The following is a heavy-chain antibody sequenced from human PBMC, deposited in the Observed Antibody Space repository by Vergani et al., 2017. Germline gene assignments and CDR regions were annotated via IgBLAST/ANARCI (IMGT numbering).Heavy chain of an antibody. D-gene: IGHD5-24*01. V-gene: IGHV3-11*01. J-gene: IGHJ3*02. Sequence: QVQLVESGGGLVKPGGSLRLSCAASGFSFRDHYMTWIRQAPGKGLEWVSYISNSGNTIEYEDSVKGRFSISRDNAKSSLFLQMDSLRAEDTAVYYCARDHRDYNNYPGTFDIWGQGSMVTVSS. CDR2: ISNSGNTI. CDR1: GFSFRDHY. CDR3: ARDHRDYNNYPGTFDI.